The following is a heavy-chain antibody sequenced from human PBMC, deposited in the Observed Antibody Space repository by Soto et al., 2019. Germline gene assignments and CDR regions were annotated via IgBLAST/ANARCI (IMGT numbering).Heavy chain of an antibody. CDR3: ARAPAGYSSSNFDY. J-gene: IGHJ4*02. Sequence: SVKVSCKASGGTFSSYTISWVRQAPGQGLEWMGRIIPILGIANYAQKFQGRVTITADKSTSTAYMELSSLRSEDTAVYYCARAPAGYSSSNFDYWGRGTLVTVSS. CDR2: IIPILGIA. V-gene: IGHV1-69*02. CDR1: GGTFSSYT. D-gene: IGHD6-6*01.